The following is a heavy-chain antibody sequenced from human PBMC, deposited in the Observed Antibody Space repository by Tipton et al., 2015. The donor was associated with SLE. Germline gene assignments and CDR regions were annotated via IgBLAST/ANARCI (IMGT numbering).Heavy chain of an antibody. CDR3: ATNGHGETYEFFTECLRH. CDR2: IYFSGYT. D-gene: IGHD5-12*01. V-gene: IGHV4-39*01. J-gene: IGHJ1*01. CDR1: GGSIGGSDYF. Sequence: TLSLTCTVSGGSIGGSDYFWGWIRQPPGKGLEWIGNIYFSGYTSYNPSLKSRVTISVDTSRNQFSLRLNSVTAADTAVYYCATNGHGETYEFFTECLRHWGQGTLVTVSS.